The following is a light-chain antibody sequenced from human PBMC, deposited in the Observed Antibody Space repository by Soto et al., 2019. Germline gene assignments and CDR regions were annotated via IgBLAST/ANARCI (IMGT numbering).Light chain of an antibody. CDR1: QSVTSN. Sequence: EIVMTQSPATLSVSPGEGATLSCRASQSVTSNLGWYQQKPGQAPRLLIYGASTRAPGIPARFSGSGSGTEFTLTIRSLQSEDFALYYCQQYHNWPPLTLGGGTKVDIK. CDR2: GAS. CDR3: QQYHNWPPLT. V-gene: IGKV3-15*01. J-gene: IGKJ4*01.